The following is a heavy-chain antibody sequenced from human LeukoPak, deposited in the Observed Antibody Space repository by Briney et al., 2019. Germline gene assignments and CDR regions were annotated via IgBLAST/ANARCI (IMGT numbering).Heavy chain of an antibody. Sequence: SETLSLTCTVSGGSISSYYWSWIRQPPGKGLEWIGYIYYSGSTNYNPSLKSRVTISVDTSKNQFSLKLSSVTAADTAVYYWARQGKGGTLSWGQGTLVTVSS. V-gene: IGHV4-59*08. CDR1: GGSISSYY. J-gene: IGHJ5*02. D-gene: IGHD3-16*01. CDR3: ARQGKGGTLS. CDR2: IYYSGST.